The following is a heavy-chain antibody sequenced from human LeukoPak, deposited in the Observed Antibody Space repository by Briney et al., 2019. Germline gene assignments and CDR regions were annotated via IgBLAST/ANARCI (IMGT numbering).Heavy chain of an antibody. J-gene: IGHJ3*02. CDR3: ARWGTYSSSWLGAFDI. V-gene: IGHV3-7*05. CDR2: IKQDGSEK. CDR1: GFTFISYW. D-gene: IGHD6-13*01. Sequence: GGSLRLSCEASGFTFISYWMSWVRQAPGKGLEWVANIKQDGSEKYYVDSVKGRFTISRDNAKNSLYLQMNSQRAEDTAVYYCARWGTYSSSWLGAFDIWGQGTMVTVSS.